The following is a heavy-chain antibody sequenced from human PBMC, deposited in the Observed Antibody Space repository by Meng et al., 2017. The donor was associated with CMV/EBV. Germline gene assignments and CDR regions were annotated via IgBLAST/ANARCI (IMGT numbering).Heavy chain of an antibody. V-gene: IGHV1-2*02. CDR1: GYTFTGYY. CDR2: INPNSGGT. J-gene: IGHJ6*02. Sequence: ASVKVSCKASGYTFTGYYMHWVRQAPGQGLEWMGWINPNSGGTNYAQKFQGRVTMTRDTSISTAYMELSRLKASDTAMYYCARKSYYDFWSGPVDGMDVWGQGTTVTVSS. D-gene: IGHD3-3*01. CDR3: ARKSYYDFWSGPVDGMDV.